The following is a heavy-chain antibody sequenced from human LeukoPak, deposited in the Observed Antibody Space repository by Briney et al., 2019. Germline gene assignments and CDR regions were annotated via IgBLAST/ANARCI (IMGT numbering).Heavy chain of an antibody. D-gene: IGHD1-26*01. CDR1: GFTVSSNY. V-gene: IGHV3-23*01. J-gene: IGHJ4*02. CDR3: AKGDSVGATRYFDY. CDR2: ISGGGDNT. Sequence: PVGSLRLSSAASGFTVSSNYMNWMRQAPEKGLEWVSTISGGGDNTYYADSVRGTLTTSRDTSKNTLSLHMNSLRAGDTAFYYCAKGDSVGATRYFDYWGQGTLVTVSS.